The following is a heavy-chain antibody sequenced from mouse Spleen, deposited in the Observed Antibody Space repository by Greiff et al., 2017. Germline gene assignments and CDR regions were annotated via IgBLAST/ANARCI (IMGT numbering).Heavy chain of an antibody. V-gene: IGHV5-6*02. CDR3: ARRPNSYFDY. CDR2: ISSGGSYT. CDR1: GFTFSSYG. Sequence: EVKVVESGGDLVKPGGSLKLSCAASGFTFSSYGMSWVRQTPDKRLEWVATISSGGSYTYYPDSVKGRFTISRDNAKNTLYLQMSSLKSEDTAMYYCARRPNSYFDYWGQGTTLTVSS. J-gene: IGHJ2*01.